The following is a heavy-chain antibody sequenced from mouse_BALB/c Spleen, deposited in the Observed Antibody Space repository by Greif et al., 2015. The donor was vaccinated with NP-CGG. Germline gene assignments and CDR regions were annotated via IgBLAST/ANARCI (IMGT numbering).Heavy chain of an antibody. CDR1: GFTFSSYW. CDR3: TANFDY. V-gene: IGHV6-3*01. J-gene: IGHJ2*01. CDR2: IRLKSDNYAT. Sequence: EVKLQESGGGLVQPGGSMKLSCVASGFTFSSYWMSWVRQSPEKGLEWVAEIRLKSDNYATHYAESVKGKFTISRDDSKSRLYLQMNSLRAEDTGIYYCTANFDYWGQGTTLTVSS.